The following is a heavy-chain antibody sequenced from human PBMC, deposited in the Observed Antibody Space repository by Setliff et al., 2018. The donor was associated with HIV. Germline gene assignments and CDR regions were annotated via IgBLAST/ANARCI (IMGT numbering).Heavy chain of an antibody. J-gene: IGHJ4*02. D-gene: IGHD6-19*01. V-gene: IGHV1-69-2*01. Sequence: ASVKVSCKASGYTFRDFYMHWVRQAPGKGLEWMGRVEPEDGQTKVAERFQDRITMTADTSADTAYLELRSLRLDDSAVYFCSRGIGVPGSPAGFWGQGTLVTVSS. CDR1: GYTFRDFY. CDR3: SRGIGVPGSPAGF. CDR2: VEPEDGQT.